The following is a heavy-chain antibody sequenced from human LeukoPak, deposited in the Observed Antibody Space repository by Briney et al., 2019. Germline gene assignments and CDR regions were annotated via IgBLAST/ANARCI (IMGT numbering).Heavy chain of an antibody. Sequence: QPGGSLRLSCAASGFTFSSYAMTWVRQAPGKGLEWVSGISGSAGRTEYADSVKGRFTISRDNSKNTLYLQMNSLRAEDTAVYYCAKDRGVTVAYYFDYWGQGTLVTVSS. CDR2: ISGSAGRT. CDR3: AKDRGVTVAYYFDY. D-gene: IGHD3-10*01. V-gene: IGHV3-23*01. J-gene: IGHJ4*02. CDR1: GFTFSSYA.